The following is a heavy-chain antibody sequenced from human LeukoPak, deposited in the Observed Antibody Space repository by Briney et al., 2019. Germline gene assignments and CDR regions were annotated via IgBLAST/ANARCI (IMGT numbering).Heavy chain of an antibody. CDR3: VREGTYFFASGSFQGYYFDN. CDR2: ISNDGTDK. V-gene: IGHV3-30*03. Sequence: GRSLRLSCAAPGVTFSNYAMHWVRQSPGKGLEWVAVISNDGTDKHHADSVKGRFTVSRDNSNHTVYLETDRLRVEDTAIYYCVREGTYFFASGSFQGYYFDNWGQGTLVTVSS. D-gene: IGHD3-10*01. J-gene: IGHJ4*02. CDR1: GVTFSNYA.